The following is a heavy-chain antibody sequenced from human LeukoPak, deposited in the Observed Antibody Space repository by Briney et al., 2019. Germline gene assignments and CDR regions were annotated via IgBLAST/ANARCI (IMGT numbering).Heavy chain of an antibody. CDR3: ARDQYDTWSRRGNFDS. V-gene: IGHV3-7*03. CDR1: GFTFSSNW. CDR2: IKPDGSAE. D-gene: IGHD3-3*01. J-gene: IGHJ4*02. Sequence: PGGSLRLSCATSGFTFSSNWMSWVRHAPGRGLDWVANIKPDGSAEYYAASVKGRFTVSRDNAKNSLYLQMNSLRAEDTAVFYCARDQYDTWSRRGNFDSWGQGTLVIVSS.